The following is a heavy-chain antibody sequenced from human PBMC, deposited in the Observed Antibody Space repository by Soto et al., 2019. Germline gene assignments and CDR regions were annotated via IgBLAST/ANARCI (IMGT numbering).Heavy chain of an antibody. Sequence: QVQLVQSGAEVKKPGASVKVSCKASGYTFTSYYMHWVRQAPGQGLEWMGIINPSGGSTSYAQKFQGRVTMTRDPSTSTVYRELSSLRSEDRAVYYCARVYCSSTSCSNWFDPWGQGTLVTVS. J-gene: IGHJ5*02. CDR1: GYTFTSYY. CDR2: INPSGGST. D-gene: IGHD2-2*01. V-gene: IGHV1-46*01. CDR3: ARVYCSSTSCSNWFDP.